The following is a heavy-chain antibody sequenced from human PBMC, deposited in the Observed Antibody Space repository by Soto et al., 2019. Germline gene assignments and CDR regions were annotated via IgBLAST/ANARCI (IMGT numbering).Heavy chain of an antibody. CDR3: AKSRYSDSSGDFYDY. Sequence: EVQLLESGGGLVQPGGSLSLSCAASAFTFNNYAMSWVRQAPGKGLEWVSGIGGSGRPTYYADSVKGRFTISRDNSNNTLFLQMNSLRAEDTAVYYCAKSRYSDSSGDFYDYWGQGTLVTVSS. J-gene: IGHJ4*02. CDR1: AFTFNNYA. D-gene: IGHD3-22*01. V-gene: IGHV3-23*01. CDR2: IGGSGRPT.